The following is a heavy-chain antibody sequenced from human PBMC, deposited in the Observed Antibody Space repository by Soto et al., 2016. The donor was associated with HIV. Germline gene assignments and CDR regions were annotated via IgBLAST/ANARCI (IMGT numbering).Heavy chain of an antibody. J-gene: IGHJ3*02. D-gene: IGHD5-12*01. V-gene: IGHV1-69*10. CDR2: IIPILGIA. CDR3: AREGGYGGAFDI. Sequence: QVQLVQSGAEVKKPGSSVKVSCKASGGTFSSYAISRVRQAPGQGLEWMGGIIPILGIANYAQKFQGRVTITADKSTSTAYMELSSLRSEDTAVYNCAREGGYGGAFDIWGQGTMVTVSS. CDR1: GGTFSSYA.